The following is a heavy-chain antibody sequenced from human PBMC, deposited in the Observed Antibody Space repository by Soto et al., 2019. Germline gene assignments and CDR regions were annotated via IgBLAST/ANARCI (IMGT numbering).Heavy chain of an antibody. CDR3: ARHDCSSTRCYPFFDY. Sequence: SETLSLTCTVSGGSISSYYWSWIRQPPGKGLEWIGYIYYSGTTNYNPSLKSRVTISVDRSKNQFSLKLSSVTAADTAVYYCARHDCSSTRCYPFFDYWGKGTQVTVYS. J-gene: IGHJ4*02. CDR1: GGSISSYY. V-gene: IGHV4-59*08. CDR2: IYYSGTT. D-gene: IGHD2-2*01.